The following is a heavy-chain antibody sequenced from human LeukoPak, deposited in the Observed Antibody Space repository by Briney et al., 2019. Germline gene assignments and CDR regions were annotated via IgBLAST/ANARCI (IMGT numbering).Heavy chain of an antibody. CDR1: GGSISSGGYY. CDR3: AREVEQQLAFDY. Sequence: SETQSLTCTVSGGSISSGGYYWSWIRQHPGKGLEWIGYIYYSGSTYYNPSLKSRVTISVDTSKNQFSLKLSSVTAADTAVYYCAREVEQQLAFDYWGQGTLVTVSS. D-gene: IGHD6-13*01. V-gene: IGHV4-31*03. J-gene: IGHJ4*02. CDR2: IYYSGST.